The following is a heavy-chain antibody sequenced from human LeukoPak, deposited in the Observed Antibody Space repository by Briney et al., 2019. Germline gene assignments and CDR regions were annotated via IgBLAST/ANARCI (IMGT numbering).Heavy chain of an antibody. J-gene: IGHJ4*02. CDR3: ARRIMITFGGVTLFDY. V-gene: IGHV4-39*07. CDR2: IYYSGST. D-gene: IGHD3-16*01. Sequence: PSETLSLTCTVSGGSISSSSYYWGWIRQPPGTGLEWIGSIYYSGSTYYNPSLKSRVTISVDTSKNQFSLKRSSVTAADTAVYYCARRIMITFGGVTLFDYWGQGTLVTVSS. CDR1: GGSISSSSYY.